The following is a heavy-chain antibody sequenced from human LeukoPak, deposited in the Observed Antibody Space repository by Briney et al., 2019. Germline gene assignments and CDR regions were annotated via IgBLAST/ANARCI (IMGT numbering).Heavy chain of an antibody. CDR3: AKVGYGDVEH. Sequence: GSARLSWSASGFMFKSYAMTWGRQAPGEGLELVSIISGSCEFTDYADSLKGRVTISRDNPENTVYFQISSLRGDDTATEFFAKVGYGDVEHWGQGVLVPVSS. D-gene: IGHD4-17*01. CDR1: GFMFKSYA. V-gene: IGHV3-23*01. CDR2: ISGSCEFT. J-gene: IGHJ4*02.